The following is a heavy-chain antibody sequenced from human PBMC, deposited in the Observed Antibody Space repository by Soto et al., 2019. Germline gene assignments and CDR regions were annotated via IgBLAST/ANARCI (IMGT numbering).Heavy chain of an antibody. CDR3: AREDEAVAGDFDY. J-gene: IGHJ4*02. Sequence: GGSLRLSCAASGFTFSSYSMNWVRQAPGKGLEWVSSISSSSSYIYYADSVKGRFTISRDNAKNSLYLQMNSLRAEDTAVYYCAREDEAVAGDFDYWGQGTLVTVSS. D-gene: IGHD6-19*01. CDR1: GFTFSSYS. CDR2: ISSSSSYI. V-gene: IGHV3-21*01.